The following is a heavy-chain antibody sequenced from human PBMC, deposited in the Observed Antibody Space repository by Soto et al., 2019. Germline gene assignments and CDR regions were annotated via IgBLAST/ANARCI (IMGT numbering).Heavy chain of an antibody. V-gene: IGHV3-74*01. CDR3: ARGGDPDY. D-gene: IGHD2-21*02. CDR1: GFTFNYYW. CDR2: IQSDGSSP. Sequence: EVQLVESGGGLVQPGGSLRLSCVASGFTFNYYWMHWVRQAPGKGLVWVSRIQSDGSSPDYVDSVKGRFTITRDNAKNTLYLQMNNLRAEDTAVYYCARGGDPDYWGQGTLVTVSS. J-gene: IGHJ4*02.